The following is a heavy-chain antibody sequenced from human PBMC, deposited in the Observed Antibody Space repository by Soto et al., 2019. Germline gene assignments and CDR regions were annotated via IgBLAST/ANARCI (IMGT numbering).Heavy chain of an antibody. J-gene: IGHJ5*02. D-gene: IGHD3-10*01. V-gene: IGHV4-30-2*01. CDR1: GGSISSGGYS. CDR2: IYHSGST. Sequence: SETLSLTCAVSGGSISSGGYSWSWIRQPPGKGLEWIGYIYHSGSTYYNPSLKSRVTISVDRSKNQFSLKLSSVTAADTAVYYCARRGVRRETLLGGWFDPWGQGTLVTVSS. CDR3: ARRGVRRETLLGGWFDP.